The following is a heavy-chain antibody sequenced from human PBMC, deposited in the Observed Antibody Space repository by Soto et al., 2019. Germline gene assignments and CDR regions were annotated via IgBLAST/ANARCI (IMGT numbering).Heavy chain of an antibody. CDR2: ISSSSSTI. J-gene: IGHJ3*02. CDR3: ARDHRCISTGCYYSDAFDI. V-gene: IGHV3-48*02. CDR1: GFTFSSYS. D-gene: IGHD2-2*01. Sequence: EVQLVESGGGLVQPGGSLRLSCAASGFTFSSYSMNWVRQAPGKGLEWVSYISSSSSTIYYADSVKGRFTISRDNAKNSLYLQMNSLRDEDTAVYYCARDHRCISTGCYYSDAFDIWGQGTMVTVSS.